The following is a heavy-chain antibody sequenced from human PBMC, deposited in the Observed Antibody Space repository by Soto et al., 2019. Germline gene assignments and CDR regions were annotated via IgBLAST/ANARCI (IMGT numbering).Heavy chain of an antibody. CDR1: GGSTSSYY. CDR2: IYYSGST. CDR3: AKESDISLFYLAD. V-gene: IGHV4-59*01. Sequence: SATLSLTCTVSGGSTSSYYWSWIRQPPGKGLEWIGYIYYSGSTNYNPSLKSRVTISVDTSKNQFSLKLSSVTAADTAIYYCAKESDISLFYLADWGQGTLVTVSS. J-gene: IGHJ4*02. D-gene: IGHD2-15*01.